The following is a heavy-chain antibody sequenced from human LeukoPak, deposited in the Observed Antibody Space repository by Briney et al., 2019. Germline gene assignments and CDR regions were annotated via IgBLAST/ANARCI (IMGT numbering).Heavy chain of an antibody. V-gene: IGHV1-69*13. D-gene: IGHD3-10*01. Sequence: GASVKVSCKASGGTFSRFTISWVRQAPGQGLEWMGGIIPVLGTANYGQKFQGRVTITADESTSTAYMELSSLTSDDTGVYFCARSGGDYYYYSTDVWGKGTTVTVSS. CDR3: ARSGGDYYYYSTDV. CDR1: GGTFSRFT. J-gene: IGHJ6*03. CDR2: IIPVLGTA.